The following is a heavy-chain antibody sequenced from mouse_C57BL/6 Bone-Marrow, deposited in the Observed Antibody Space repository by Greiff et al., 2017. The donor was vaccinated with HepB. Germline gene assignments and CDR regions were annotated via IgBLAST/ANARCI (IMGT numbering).Heavy chain of an antibody. CDR2: IRSKSNNYAT. V-gene: IGHV10-1*01. Sequence: EVMLVESGGGLVQPKGSLKLSCAASGFSFNTYAMNWVRQAPGKGLEWVARIRSKSNNYATYYADSVKDRFTISSDDSESMLYLQMNNLKTEDTAMYYCVRQRKHYAMDYWGQGTSVTVSS. CDR1: GFSFNTYA. CDR3: VRQRKHYAMDY. J-gene: IGHJ4*01.